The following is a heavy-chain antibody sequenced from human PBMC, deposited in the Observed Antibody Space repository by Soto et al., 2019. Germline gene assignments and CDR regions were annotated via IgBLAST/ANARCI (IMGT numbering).Heavy chain of an antibody. CDR3: ASLPWANYYYYGMDV. Sequence: QVQLVQSGAEVKKPGASVKVSCKASGYTFTSYDINWVRQATGQGLEWMGWMNPNSGNTGYAQKFQGRVTMTRNTSISTAYMELRSPRSEDTAVYYCASLPWANYYYYGMDVWGQGTTVTVSS. CDR2: MNPNSGNT. D-gene: IGHD7-27*01. J-gene: IGHJ6*02. CDR1: GYTFTSYD. V-gene: IGHV1-8*01.